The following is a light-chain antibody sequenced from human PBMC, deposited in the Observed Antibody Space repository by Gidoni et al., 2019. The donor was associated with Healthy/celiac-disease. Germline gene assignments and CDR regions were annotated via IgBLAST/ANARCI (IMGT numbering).Light chain of an antibody. CDR2: RNN. Sequence: SVLTQPPSSSATPGQRVTISFSASGSNIGSKYVYWYQQLPGTAPKLLIYRNNQRPSGVPGRFSGSKSGTSASLAISGLRSEDEADYYCAAWDDSLSGWVFGGGTKLTVL. CDR1: GSNIGSKY. J-gene: IGLJ3*02. CDR3: AAWDDSLSGWV. V-gene: IGLV1-47*02.